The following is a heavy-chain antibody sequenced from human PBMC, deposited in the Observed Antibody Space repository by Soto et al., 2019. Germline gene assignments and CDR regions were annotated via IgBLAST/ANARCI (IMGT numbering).Heavy chain of an antibody. CDR2: IYHSGRT. V-gene: IGHV4-31*03. CDR1: GVSISSGGYY. CDR3: ASAIGGDSEYYFDY. Sequence: SETLSLTCTVSGVSISSGGYYWGWIRQHPGKGLEWIGNIYHSGRTYYNPSLKSRVIMSVDTSKNHFSLNLNSVTAADTAMYFCASAIGGDSEYYFDYWGQGTLVTVSS. D-gene: IGHD4-17*01. J-gene: IGHJ4*02.